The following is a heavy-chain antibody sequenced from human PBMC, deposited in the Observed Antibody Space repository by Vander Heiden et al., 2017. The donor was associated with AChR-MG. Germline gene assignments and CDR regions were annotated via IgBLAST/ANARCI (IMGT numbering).Heavy chain of an antibody. CDR2: INHGGST. V-gene: IGHV4-34*01. D-gene: IGHD5-18*01. CDR3: ARNCGYSYVLGDV. J-gene: IGHJ6*04. Sequence: QVQLQQWGAGLLKPSETLSLTCGVYGGSFSGYYWSWIRQPPGKGLEWIGEINHGGSTNYNPSLKSRVTISVDTSKNQFSLKLSSVTAADTAVYYCARNCGYSYVLGDVWDKGTTVTVSS. CDR1: GGSFSGYY.